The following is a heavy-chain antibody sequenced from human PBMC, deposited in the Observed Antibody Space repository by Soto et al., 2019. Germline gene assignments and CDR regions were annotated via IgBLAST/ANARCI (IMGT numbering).Heavy chain of an antibody. Sequence: HPGGSLRLSCAASGFTFSSYAMHWVRQAPGKGLEWVAVISYDGSNKYYADSVKGRFTISRDNSKNTLYLQMNSLRAEDTAVYYCARDRTIVGATGGMDVWGQGTTVTVSS. J-gene: IGHJ6*02. CDR2: ISYDGSNK. D-gene: IGHD1-26*01. CDR3: ARDRTIVGATGGMDV. V-gene: IGHV3-30-3*01. CDR1: GFTFSSYA.